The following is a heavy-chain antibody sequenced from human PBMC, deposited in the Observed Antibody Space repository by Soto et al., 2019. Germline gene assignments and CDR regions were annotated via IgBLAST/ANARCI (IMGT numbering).Heavy chain of an antibody. V-gene: IGHV4-39*01. J-gene: IGHJ5*01. D-gene: IGHD2-2*01. Sequence: PSETLSLTCTVSGGSISNSGYFWGWVRQPPGQGLEWVASIYYSGNTYYNPSLKSRVTISVDTSQNQFSLNLASVTAADTAVYYCAKVHQQSICFDFWGQGPLVTVSS. CDR1: GGSISNSGYF. CDR2: IYYSGNT. CDR3: AKVHQQSICFDF.